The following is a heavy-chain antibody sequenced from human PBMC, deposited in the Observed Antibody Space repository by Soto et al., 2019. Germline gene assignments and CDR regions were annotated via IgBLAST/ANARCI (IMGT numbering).Heavy chain of an antibody. J-gene: IGHJ4*02. V-gene: IGHV3-64D*06. CDR1: GFIFSSYA. CDR3: VKDPYLDY. CDR2: VSSEGATT. Sequence: GFIFSSYAIHWVAQAPGKGLQYVASVSSEGATTYYADTVKGRFMISRDNSKNTLDLQMISLRAEDTAVYYCVKDPYLDYWGQGILVTVSS.